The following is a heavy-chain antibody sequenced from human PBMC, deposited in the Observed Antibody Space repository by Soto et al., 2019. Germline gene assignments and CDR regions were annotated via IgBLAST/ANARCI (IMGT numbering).Heavy chain of an antibody. CDR1: GFTFSSYA. V-gene: IGHV3-30-3*01. CDR2: ISYDGSNK. J-gene: IGHJ4*02. D-gene: IGHD2-15*01. CDR3: ARDGDCSSGSCSRNFDY. Sequence: QVQLVESGGGVVQPGRSLRLSCAASGFTFSSYAMHWVRQAPGKGLEWVAVISYDGSNKYYADSVKGRFTISRDNSKNTLYLQMNGLSAEDTAVYYCARDGDCSSGSCSRNFDYWGQGTLVTVSS.